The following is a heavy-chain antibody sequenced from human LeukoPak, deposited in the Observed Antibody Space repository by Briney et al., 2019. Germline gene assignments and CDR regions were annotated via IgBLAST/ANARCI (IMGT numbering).Heavy chain of an antibody. V-gene: IGHV4-34*01. CDR2: INHSGST. Sequence: SETLSLTCAVYGGSFSGYYWSWIRQPPGKGLEWIGEINHSGSTNYNPSLKSRVTISVDTSKNQFSLKLSSVTAADTAVYYCARGTVDYDSSGYYYSLYYFDYWGQGTLVTVSS. CDR1: GGSFSGYY. D-gene: IGHD3-22*01. J-gene: IGHJ4*02. CDR3: ARGTVDYDSSGYYYSLYYFDY.